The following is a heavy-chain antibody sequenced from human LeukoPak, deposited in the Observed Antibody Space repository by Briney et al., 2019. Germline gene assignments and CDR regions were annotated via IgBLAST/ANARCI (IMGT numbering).Heavy chain of an antibody. CDR2: INPNSGGT. CDR1: GYTFTGYY. J-gene: IGHJ4*02. Sequence: ASVKVSCKASGYTFTGYYMHWVRQAPGQGLEWMGWINPNSGGTNYAQKFQGRVTMTRDTSISTAYMELRSLRSDDTAVYYCARDKRNRNTVTDNWGQGTLVTVSS. D-gene: IGHD4-17*01. V-gene: IGHV1-2*02. CDR3: ARDKRNRNTVTDN.